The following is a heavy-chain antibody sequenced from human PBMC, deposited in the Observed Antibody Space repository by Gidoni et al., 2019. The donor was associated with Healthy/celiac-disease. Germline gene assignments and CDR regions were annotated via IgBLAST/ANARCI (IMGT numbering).Heavy chain of an antibody. V-gene: IGHV3-23*01. CDR3: AKDTPPFRYGDYLGDAFDI. CDR2: ISGSGGSI. D-gene: IGHD4-17*01. Sequence: EVQLLESGGGLVQPGGSLRLSCAASGFTFSSYAMSWVRQAPGKGLEWVSAISGSGGSIYYADSVKGRFTISRDNSKNTLYLQMNSLRAEDTAVYYCAKDTPPFRYGDYLGDAFDIWGQGTMVTVSS. CDR1: GFTFSSYA. J-gene: IGHJ3*02.